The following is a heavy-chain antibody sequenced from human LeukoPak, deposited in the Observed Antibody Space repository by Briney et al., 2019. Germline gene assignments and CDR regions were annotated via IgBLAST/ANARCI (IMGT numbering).Heavy chain of an antibody. CDR1: GGSLSSGSYY. Sequence: SETLSLTCTVSGGSLSSGSYYWSRIRQPAGKGLEWIGRIYTSGSTNYNPSLKSRVTISVDTSKNQFSLKLSSVTAADTAVYYCARGYSYGHAGLLSFDYWGQGTLVTVSS. D-gene: IGHD5-18*01. CDR3: ARGYSYGHAGLLSFDY. J-gene: IGHJ4*02. V-gene: IGHV4-61*02. CDR2: IYTSGST.